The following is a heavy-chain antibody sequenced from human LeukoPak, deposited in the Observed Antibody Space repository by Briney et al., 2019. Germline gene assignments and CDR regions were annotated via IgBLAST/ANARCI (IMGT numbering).Heavy chain of an antibody. CDR3: ARVGDHYHWYLDV. Sequence: PGRSLTLSCEGSGFSVGSKYMNWVRRAPGKRLEWGLILYSGGGTYYADSVKGRFTVSRDRSKNTLYLHMNSLRVEDTAVYYCARVGDHYHWYLDVWGRGTLVTVSS. V-gene: IGHV3-53*01. CDR1: GFSVGSKY. CDR2: LYSGGGT. J-gene: IGHJ2*01. D-gene: IGHD3-10*01.